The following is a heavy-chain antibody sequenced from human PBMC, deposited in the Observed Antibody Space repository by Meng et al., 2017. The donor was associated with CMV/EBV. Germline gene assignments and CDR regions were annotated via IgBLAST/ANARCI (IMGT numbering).Heavy chain of an antibody. CDR1: GLTFSSYA. CDR3: AKLLDDYSKGGFDY. Sequence: GGSLRLSCAASGLTFSSYAMSWVRQAPGKGLEWVSVIYSGGSSTYYADSVKGRFTISRDNSKNTLYLQMNSLRAEDTAVYYCAKLLDDYSKGGFDYWGQGTLVTVSS. CDR2: IYSGGSST. V-gene: IGHV3-23*03. D-gene: IGHD4-11*01. J-gene: IGHJ4*02.